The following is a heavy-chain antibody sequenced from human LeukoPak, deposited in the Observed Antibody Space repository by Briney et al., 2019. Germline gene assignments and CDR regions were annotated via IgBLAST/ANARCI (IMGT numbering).Heavy chain of an antibody. CDR3: AKGRLWLPFIDY. CDR2: ISGGGKAT. J-gene: IGHJ4*02. Sequence: GGSLRLSRAVSGFTFSSLAMSWVRQAPGKGLEWVSVISGGGKATYYADSMKGRFTISRDNSKNTLYLQMNSLRVEDTAVYYCAKGRLWLPFIDYWGQGILVTVSS. CDR1: GFTFSSLA. D-gene: IGHD6-19*01. V-gene: IGHV3-23*01.